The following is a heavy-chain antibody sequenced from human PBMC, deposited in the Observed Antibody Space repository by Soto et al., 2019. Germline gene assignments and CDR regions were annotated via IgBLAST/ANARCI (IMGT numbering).Heavy chain of an antibody. CDR3: ALRKTGSYFDY. V-gene: IGHV3-23*01. Sequence: GGSLRLSCAGSGFTFSTYAMSWVRQAPGKGLEWVSGIGSSGAGTYYADFVKGRFIISRDNSKNTLHLQMNTLRAEDTAVYYCALRKTGSYFDYWGQGTLVTVYS. CDR2: IGSSGAGT. CDR1: GFTFSTYA. J-gene: IGHJ4*02. D-gene: IGHD1-26*01.